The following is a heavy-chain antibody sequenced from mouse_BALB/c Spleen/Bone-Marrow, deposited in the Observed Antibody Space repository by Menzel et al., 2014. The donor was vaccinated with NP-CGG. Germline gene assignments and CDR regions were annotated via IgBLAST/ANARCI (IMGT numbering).Heavy chain of an antibody. CDR1: GFNIKDTY. CDR2: IDPAIFT. CDR3: ASYRYGWYFDV. V-gene: IGHV14-3*02. D-gene: IGHD2-14*01. Sequence: EVQVVESAAELVKPGASVKLSCTASGFNIKDTYLHWVKQRPEQGLDWIGRIDPAIFTKYDPKFQGKATITADTSSNTAYLHLSSLTSEDTAVYYCASYRYGWYFDVWGAGTTVTVSS. J-gene: IGHJ1*01.